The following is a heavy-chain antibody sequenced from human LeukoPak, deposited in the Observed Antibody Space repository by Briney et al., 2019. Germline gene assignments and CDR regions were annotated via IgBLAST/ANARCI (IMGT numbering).Heavy chain of an antibody. CDR3: ARDISATGDYFDP. J-gene: IGHJ5*02. CDR1: GYTFTTYG. CDR2: ISVYNGKT. V-gene: IGHV1-18*01. Sequence: ASVKVSCNASGYTFTTYGITWVRQAPGQGLEWMGWISVYNGKTNYAQKLQGRVTMTTNTSTSTAYMELRSLRSDDTAVYYCARDISATGDYFDPWGQGTLVTVSS. D-gene: IGHD7-27*01.